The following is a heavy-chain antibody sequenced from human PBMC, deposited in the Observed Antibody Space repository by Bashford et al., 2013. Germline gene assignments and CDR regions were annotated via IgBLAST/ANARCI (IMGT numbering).Heavy chain of an antibody. CDR3: AKDSKGRIRYFDWLPKSSDY. CDR1: GFTFSSYA. V-gene: IGHV3-23*01. CDR2: ISGSGGST. J-gene: IGHJ4*02. D-gene: IGHD3-9*01. Sequence: GGPLRLSCAASGFTFSSYAMSWVRQAPGKGLEWVSAISGSGGSTYYADSVKGRFTISRDNSKNTLYLQMNSLRAEDTAVYYCAKDSKGRIRYFDWLPKSSDYWGQGTLVTVSS.